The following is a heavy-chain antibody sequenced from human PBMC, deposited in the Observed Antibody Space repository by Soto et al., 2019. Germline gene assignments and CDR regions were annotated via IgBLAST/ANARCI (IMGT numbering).Heavy chain of an antibody. CDR2: IYYSGST. CDR1: GGSISSYY. J-gene: IGHJ3*02. V-gene: IGHV4-59*08. Sequence: SETLSLTCTVSGGSISSYYWSWIRQPPGKGLEWIGYIYYSGSTNYNPSLKSRVTISVDTSKNQFSLKLSSVTAADTAVYYCARQDDILTGYYKCAFDIWGQGTMVTVSS. D-gene: IGHD3-9*01. CDR3: ARQDDILTGYYKCAFDI.